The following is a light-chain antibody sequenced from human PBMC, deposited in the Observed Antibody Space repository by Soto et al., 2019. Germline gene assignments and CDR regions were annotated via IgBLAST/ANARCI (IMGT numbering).Light chain of an antibody. CDR2: EAS. J-gene: IGKJ1*01. CDR1: QSINW. V-gene: IGKV1-5*03. Sequence: DIQLAQSPSTLSASVGDRITITCRATQSINWLAWYQQKPGKAPKLIIFEASRLESGVPSRFSGSGSGTEFTLIISSLQPDDFGTYYCQHYDTYSPMWTFGQGTKVDVK. CDR3: QHYDTYSPMWT.